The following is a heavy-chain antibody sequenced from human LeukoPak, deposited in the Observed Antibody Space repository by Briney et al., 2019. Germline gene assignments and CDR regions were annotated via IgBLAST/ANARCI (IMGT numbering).Heavy chain of an antibody. J-gene: IGHJ5*01. CDR2: IYGSEST. D-gene: IGHD4-23*01. V-gene: IGHV4-38-2*01. CDR1: GYPLGRNYF. Sequence: SETLSLTCAVPGYPLGRNYFWGWVRQPPGKRLEWIGRIYGSESTTYNPSLMNRVTISVDTSRNHLSLQLTSATAADTAVYYCARYDSRGSASTRFDSWGQGILVTISS. CDR3: ARYDSRGSASTRFDS.